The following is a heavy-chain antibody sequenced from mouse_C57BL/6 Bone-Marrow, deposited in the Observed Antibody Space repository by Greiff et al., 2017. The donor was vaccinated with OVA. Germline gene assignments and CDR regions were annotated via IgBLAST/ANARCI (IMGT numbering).Heavy chain of an antibody. D-gene: IGHD1-1*01. CDR1: GYTFTSYW. Sequence: QVQLQQSGAELVKPGASVKMSCKASGYTFTSYWITWVKQRPGQGLEWLGDIYPGSGSTNYNEKFKSKATLTVDTSSSNAYMQISSLTSEDSAVYYCARRYYGSSYWYFDVWGTGTTVTVSS. CDR3: ARRYYGSSYWYFDV. CDR2: IYPGSGST. V-gene: IGHV1-55*01. J-gene: IGHJ1*03.